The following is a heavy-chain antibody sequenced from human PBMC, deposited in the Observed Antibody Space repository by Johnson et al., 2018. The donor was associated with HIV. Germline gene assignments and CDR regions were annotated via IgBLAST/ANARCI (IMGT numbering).Heavy chain of an antibody. V-gene: IGHV3-30*03. CDR3: ARDMEAYCSGGSCYSAAFDI. CDR2: ISYDGSNK. CDR1: GFTFSDYG. J-gene: IGHJ3*02. Sequence: QVQLVESGGGVVQPGRSLRLSCAVSGFTFSDYGMHWVRQAPGKGLEWVAVISYDGSNKYYADSVKGRFTISRDNSKNTLYLQMNSLRAEDTAVYYCARDMEAYCSGGSCYSAAFDIWGQGTMVTVSS. D-gene: IGHD2-15*01.